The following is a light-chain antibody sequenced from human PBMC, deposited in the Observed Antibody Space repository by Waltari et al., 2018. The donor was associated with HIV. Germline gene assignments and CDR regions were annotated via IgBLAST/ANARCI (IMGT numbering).Light chain of an antibody. CDR2: RAT. CDR1: QTVGDW. CDR3: HQYRDYLGS. Sequence: IHMTQSPPTLTAPVGDRVNITCRASQTVGDWLARYQQKPGEAPSLLIYRATDVGSGVPSRFSGSASGTDFTLAIDSLHPDDLAADGCHQYRDYLGSFGQGTRVE. V-gene: IGKV1-5*03. J-gene: IGKJ1*01.